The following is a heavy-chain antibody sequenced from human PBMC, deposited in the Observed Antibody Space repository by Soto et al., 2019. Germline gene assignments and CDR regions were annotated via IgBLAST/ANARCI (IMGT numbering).Heavy chain of an antibody. CDR3: ARVPVPTDHYDPLGP. J-gene: IGHJ5*02. V-gene: IGHV3-30-3*01. CDR2: ISGDGNTQ. D-gene: IGHD3-22*01. CDR1: GFTFNLYT. Sequence: QVQLVESGGGVVQPARSLRLSCVASGFTFNLYTMHWLRQAPGKGLEWVAVISGDGNTQYYADSVKGRFTISRDNSKNTLHLQMNSLRVVDTAVYYCARVPVPTDHYDPLGPWGQGTLVTVSS.